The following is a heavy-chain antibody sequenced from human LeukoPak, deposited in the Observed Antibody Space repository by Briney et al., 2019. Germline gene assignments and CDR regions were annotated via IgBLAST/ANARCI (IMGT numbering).Heavy chain of an antibody. J-gene: IGHJ5*02. Sequence: PSETLSLTCTVSSGSISSSGYYCSWIRQHPGKGLEWIGCIYYSGSTYYNPSLKSRVTISVDTSKNQFSLKLSSVTAADTAVYHCARRDGYCSSSSCYFARFDPWGQGTLVTVSS. CDR1: SGSISSSGYY. CDR3: ARRDGYCSSSSCYFARFDP. V-gene: IGHV4-31*03. CDR2: IYYSGST. D-gene: IGHD2-2*01.